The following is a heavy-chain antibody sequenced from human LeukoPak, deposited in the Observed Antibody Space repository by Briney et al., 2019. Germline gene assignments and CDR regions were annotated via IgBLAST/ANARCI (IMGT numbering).Heavy chain of an antibody. V-gene: IGHV3-30*04. CDR3: ARDIAFDGTRPPDY. CDR2: ISHDGSNK. CDR1: GFTFSSYA. Sequence: GGSLRLSCAASGFTFSSYAMHWVRQAPGKGLEWLAVISHDGSNKYYADSVEGRFTISRDNSKNTLYLQMNSLRADDTAVYYCARDIAFDGTRPPDYWGQGTLVTVSS. J-gene: IGHJ4*02. D-gene: IGHD3-3*02.